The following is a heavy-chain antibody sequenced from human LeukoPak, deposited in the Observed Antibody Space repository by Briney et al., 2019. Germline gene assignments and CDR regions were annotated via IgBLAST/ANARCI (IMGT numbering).Heavy chain of an antibody. V-gene: IGHV4-59*01. D-gene: IGHD5-18*01. Sequence: SETLSLTCTVSGGSISSYYWSWVRQPPGKGLEWIGYIYYSGNNNYNPSLKSRVTISVDTSKNQFSLKLSSVTAADTAVYYCARVAVDTFDYWGQGTLVTVSS. CDR1: GGSISSYY. CDR2: IYYSGNN. CDR3: ARVAVDTFDY. J-gene: IGHJ4*02.